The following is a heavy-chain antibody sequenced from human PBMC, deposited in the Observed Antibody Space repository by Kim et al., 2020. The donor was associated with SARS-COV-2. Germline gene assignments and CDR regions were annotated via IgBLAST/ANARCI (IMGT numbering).Heavy chain of an antibody. Sequence: SETLSLTCSVSGGSITSGDYYWSWIRQPPGKGLEWIGNIYYSGSTYYSPSLKSRLTISTDRSKNQFSMKLSSVTAADTAVYYCARATLWYGMDVWGQGTTVTVFS. CDR3: ARATLWYGMDV. CDR2: IYYSGST. V-gene: IGHV4-30-4*01. J-gene: IGHJ6*02. CDR1: GGSITSGDYY.